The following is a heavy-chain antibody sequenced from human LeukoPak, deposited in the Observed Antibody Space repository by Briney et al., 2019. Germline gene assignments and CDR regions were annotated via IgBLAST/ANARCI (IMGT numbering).Heavy chain of an antibody. D-gene: IGHD5-24*01. CDR2: ISSDGSST. CDR3: VRGRYYFDY. V-gene: IGHV3-74*01. Sequence: PGGSLRLSCAASRFSFNSYWMHWVRQAPGMGLVWVSRISSDGSSTSYADSVKGRFTISRDNAKNTLYLQMNNLRAEDTAVYYCVRGRYYFDYWGQGTLVTVSS. J-gene: IGHJ4*02. CDR1: RFSFNSYW.